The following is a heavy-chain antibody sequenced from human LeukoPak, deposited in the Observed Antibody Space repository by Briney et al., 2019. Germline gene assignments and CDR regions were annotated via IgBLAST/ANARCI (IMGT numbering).Heavy chain of an antibody. J-gene: IGHJ4*02. CDR3: ARGRPHGNDY. D-gene: IGHD4-23*01. Sequence: GGSLRLSCAASGFTFNTYTMNWVRQAPGKGLVWVSRIASDGSSTTYADSVKGRFSISRDNAKNTLYLQMNSLRVEDTAVYYCARGRPHGNDYWGQGTLVTVSS. V-gene: IGHV3-74*01. CDR2: IASDGSST. CDR1: GFTFNTYT.